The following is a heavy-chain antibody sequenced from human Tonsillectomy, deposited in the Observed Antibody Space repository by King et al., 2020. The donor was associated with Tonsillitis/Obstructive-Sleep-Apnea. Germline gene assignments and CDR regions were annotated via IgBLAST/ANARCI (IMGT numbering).Heavy chain of an antibody. CDR3: AGDCSSTSSPEKYNWFDP. J-gene: IGHJ5*02. V-gene: IGHV3-48*02. CDR1: GFTFSSYS. D-gene: IGHD2-2*01. Sequence: VQLVESGGGLVQPGGSLRLSCAASGFTFSSYSMNWVRQAPGKGLEWVSYISSSSSTIYYADSVKGRFTIARENAKNSLYMQMNSLRDEDAAVCYCAGDCSSTSSPEKYNWFDPWGQGTLVTVSS. CDR2: ISSSSSTI.